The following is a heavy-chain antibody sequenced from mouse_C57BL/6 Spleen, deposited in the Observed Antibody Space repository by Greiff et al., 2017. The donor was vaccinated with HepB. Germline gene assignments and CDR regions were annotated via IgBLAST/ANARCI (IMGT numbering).Heavy chain of an antibody. V-gene: IGHV5-17*01. CDR3: ARGDCDQRFYAMEY. CDR2: ISSGSSTI. CDR1: GFTFSDYG. Sequence: EVQGVESGGGLVKPGGSLKLSCAASGFTFSDYGMHWVRQAPEKGLEWVAYISSGSSTIYYADTVKGRFTISRDNAKNTLLLQMTSRRSEDTAMYYCARGDCDQRFYAMEYWGQGTSVTVSS. J-gene: IGHJ4*01. D-gene: IGHD2-13*01.